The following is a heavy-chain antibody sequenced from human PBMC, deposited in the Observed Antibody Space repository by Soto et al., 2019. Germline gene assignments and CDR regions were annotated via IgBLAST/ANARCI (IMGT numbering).Heavy chain of an antibody. CDR2: INQDGSTN. CDR1: GFTFSTYW. V-gene: IGHV3-7*01. J-gene: IGHJ4*02. Sequence: GGSLRLSCAASGFTFSTYWMSWARQAPGKGLEWVAHINQDGSTNYYADSVKGRFTISRDNSKNTLYLQMNSLRAEDTAVYYCAKDQHRYSSGWNEDYWGQGTLVTVSS. CDR3: AKDQHRYSSGWNEDY. D-gene: IGHD6-19*01.